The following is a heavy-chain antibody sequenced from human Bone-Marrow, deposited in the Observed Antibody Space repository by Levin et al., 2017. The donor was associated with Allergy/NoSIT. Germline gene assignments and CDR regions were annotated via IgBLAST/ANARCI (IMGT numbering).Heavy chain of an antibody. CDR3: AKVRFLEWSKPPIDY. J-gene: IGHJ4*02. Sequence: GESLKISCAASGFTFSSYAMSWVRQAPGKGLEWVSAISGSGGSTYYADSVKGRFTISRDNSKNTLYLQMNSLRAEDTAVYYCAKVRFLEWSKPPIDYWGQGTLVTVSS. D-gene: IGHD3-3*01. CDR2: ISGSGGST. CDR1: GFTFSSYA. V-gene: IGHV3-23*01.